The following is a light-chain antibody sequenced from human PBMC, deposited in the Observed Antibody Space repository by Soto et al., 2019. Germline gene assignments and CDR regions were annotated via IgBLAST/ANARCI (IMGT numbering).Light chain of an antibody. CDR1: VLAKKY. V-gene: IGLV3-27*01. J-gene: IGLJ2*01. CDR2: KDT. CDR3: YSAADNNRGV. Sequence: SYELTQPSSVSMSPGQTARITCSGDVLAKKYARWFQQKPRQAPVLVIYKDTERPSRIPERFSGSSSGTTVTLTISGAQVEDEADYYCYSAADNNRGVFGGGTKLTVL.